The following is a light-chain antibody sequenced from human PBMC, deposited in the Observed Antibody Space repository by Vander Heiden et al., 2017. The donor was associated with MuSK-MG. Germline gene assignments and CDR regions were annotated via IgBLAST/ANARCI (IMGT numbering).Light chain of an antibody. J-gene: IGKJ4*01. V-gene: IGKV1-39*01. Sequence: DIQLTQSPSSLSASVGARVTITCRASQTLSSYLNWYQQKPGKAPKLLIYAASNLQSGVPSRFSGSGSGTDFTLTISSLQPEDFATYYCQQTYRTAHTFGAGTEVEIK. CDR1: QTLSSY. CDR3: QQTYRTAHT. CDR2: AAS.